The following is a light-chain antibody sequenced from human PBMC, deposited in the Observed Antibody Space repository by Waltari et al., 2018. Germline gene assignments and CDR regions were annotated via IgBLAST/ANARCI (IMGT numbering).Light chain of an antibody. CDR2: VAS. CDR1: QSVSSSY. V-gene: IGKV3-20*01. CDR3: QQYGTSPWT. J-gene: IGKJ1*01. Sequence: EIVLTQSPDTLSLSPGERAPLSCRASQSVSSSYLAWYQQKPGQAPSLLIFVASTRATGIPDRFGGSGSGTDFTLTISRLEPEDFAVYYCQQYGTSPWTFGQGTKVEFK.